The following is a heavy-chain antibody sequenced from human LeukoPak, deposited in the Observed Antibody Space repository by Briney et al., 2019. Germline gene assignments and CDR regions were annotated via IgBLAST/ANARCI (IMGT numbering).Heavy chain of an antibody. CDR1: GYSISSGYY. V-gene: IGHV4-38-2*02. Sequence: PSETLSLTCTVSGYSISSGYYWGWIRQPPGKGLEWIGSIYHSGSTYYNPSLKSRVTISVDTSKNQFSLKLSSVTAADTAVYYCARRGGQQLYGGWFDPWGQGTLVTVSS. J-gene: IGHJ5*02. CDR3: ARRGGQQLYGGWFDP. D-gene: IGHD6-13*01. CDR2: IYHSGST.